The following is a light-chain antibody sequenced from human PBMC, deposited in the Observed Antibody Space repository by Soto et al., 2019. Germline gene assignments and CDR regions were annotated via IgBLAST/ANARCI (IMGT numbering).Light chain of an antibody. CDR2: AAS. CDR3: QQSYSTPLT. V-gene: IGKV1-39*01. Sequence: DIQMTQSPSSLSASVGDRVTITCRASQSIRRYLNWYQQKPGKAPKLLIFAASSLQSGVPSRFSGSGLLTDFTLSITSLQPEDFATYYCQQSYSTPLTFGGGTKVDIK. CDR1: QSIRRY. J-gene: IGKJ4*01.